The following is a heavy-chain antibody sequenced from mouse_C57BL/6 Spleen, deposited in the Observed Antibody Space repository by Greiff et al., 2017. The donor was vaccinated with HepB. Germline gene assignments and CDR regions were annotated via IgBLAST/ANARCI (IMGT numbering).Heavy chain of an antibody. CDR1: GYTFTSYW. CDR3: AREGIYGNGGYFDV. CDR2: IHPNSGST. D-gene: IGHD2-1*01. J-gene: IGHJ1*03. Sequence: QVQLQQSGAELVKPGASVKLSCKASGYTFTSYWMHWVKQRPGQGLEWIGMIHPNSGSTNYNEKFKSKATLTVDKSSSTAYMQLSSLTSEDSAVYYCAREGIYGNGGYFDVWGTGTTVTVSS. V-gene: IGHV1-64*01.